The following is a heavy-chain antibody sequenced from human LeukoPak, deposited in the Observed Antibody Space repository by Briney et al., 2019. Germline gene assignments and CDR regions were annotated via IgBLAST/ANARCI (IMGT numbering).Heavy chain of an antibody. J-gene: IGHJ3*02. CDR2: MYHSGST. CDR3: ARRGDAFDI. V-gene: IGHV4-39*07. Sequence: PSETLSLTCTVSGGSISSGDYYWSWIRQPPGKGLEWIGNMYHSGSTYYNPSLRSRVTMSVDTSKNQFSLKLSSVTAADTAVYYCARRGDAFDIWGQGTMVTVSS. CDR1: GGSISSGDYY. D-gene: IGHD3-10*01.